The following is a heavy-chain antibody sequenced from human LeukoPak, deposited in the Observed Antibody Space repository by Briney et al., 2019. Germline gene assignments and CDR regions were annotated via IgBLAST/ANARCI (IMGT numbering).Heavy chain of an antibody. J-gene: IGHJ5*02. V-gene: IGHV4-38-2*02. Sequence: SETLSLTCTVSGYSISSGYYWGWIRQPPGKGLEWIGTIFHSGTTSYNPSLKSRVTISVDTSKNQFSLKLSSVTAADTAVYYCARGPHIVVVVAAYWFDPWGQGTLVTVSS. CDR3: ARGPHIVVVVAAYWFDP. CDR1: GYSISSGYY. D-gene: IGHD2-15*01. CDR2: IFHSGTT.